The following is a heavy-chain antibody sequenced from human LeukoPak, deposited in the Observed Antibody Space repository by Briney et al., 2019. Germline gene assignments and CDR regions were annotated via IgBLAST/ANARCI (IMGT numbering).Heavy chain of an antibody. D-gene: IGHD4-23*01. CDR2: IYYSGST. J-gene: IGHJ4*02. CDR1: GASITSYY. V-gene: IGHV4-59*01. Sequence: PSETLSLTCTVSGASITSYYWSWIRQPPGKGLEWIGYIYYSGSTNYNPSLKSRVTISVDTSKNQFSLKLTSVTAADTAVYYCARDRGGNYVYWGQGSLVTVSP. CDR3: ARDRGGNYVY.